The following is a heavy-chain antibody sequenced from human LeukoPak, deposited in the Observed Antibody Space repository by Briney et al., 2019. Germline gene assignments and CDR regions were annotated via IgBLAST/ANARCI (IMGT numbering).Heavy chain of an antibody. J-gene: IGHJ4*02. V-gene: IGHV3-7*01. CDR2: IKQDGSEE. CDR3: ARLQDGNYFDF. CDR1: GFTFSSYW. D-gene: IGHD5-24*01. Sequence: GGSLRLSCAASGFTFSSYWMSWVRQAPGKGLEWVANIKQDGSEEYYVDSVKGRLTISRDNAKNSLYLQMSSLRAEDTAVYYCARLQDGNYFDFWGQGTLVTVST.